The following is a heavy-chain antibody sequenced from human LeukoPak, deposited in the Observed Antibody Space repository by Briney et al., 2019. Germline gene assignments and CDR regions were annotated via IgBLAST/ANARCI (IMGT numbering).Heavy chain of an antibody. CDR1: GYTFTNYY. CDR2: IKSGDSTT. CDR3: AKRGEYYYGSETDYYYMDV. Sequence: ASVKVSCKASGYTFTNYYIHWVRQAPGQGLEWMGIIKSGDSTTSYAQKFQGRLTMTRDTSTSTVYMELSSLRSEDTAVYYCAKRGEYYYGSETDYYYMDVWGKGTTVTVSS. D-gene: IGHD3-10*01. V-gene: IGHV1-46*01. J-gene: IGHJ6*03.